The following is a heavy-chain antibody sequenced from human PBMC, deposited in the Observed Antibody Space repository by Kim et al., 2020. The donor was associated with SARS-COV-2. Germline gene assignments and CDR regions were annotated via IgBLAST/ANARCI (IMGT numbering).Heavy chain of an antibody. V-gene: IGHV3-23*01. CDR3: AKALSLSIAAAAADY. D-gene: IGHD6-13*01. Sequence: DSVKGRFTISRDNAKNTLYLQMNSLRAEDTAIYYCAKALSLSIAAAAADYWGQGTLVTVSS. J-gene: IGHJ4*02.